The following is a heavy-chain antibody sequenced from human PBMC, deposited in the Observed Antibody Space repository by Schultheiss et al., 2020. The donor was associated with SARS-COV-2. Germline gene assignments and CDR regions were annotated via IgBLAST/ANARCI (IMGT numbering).Heavy chain of an antibody. Sequence: SQTLSLTCTVSGGSISSSSYYWSWIRQPPGKGLEWIGSIYYSGSTYYNPSLKSRVTISVDTSKNQFSLKLSSVTAADTAVYYCARDELTEGRYCSGGSCHDGYWGQGTLVTVSS. V-gene: IGHV4-39*07. J-gene: IGHJ4*02. CDR2: IYYSGST. CDR3: ARDELTEGRYCSGGSCHDGY. D-gene: IGHD2-15*01. CDR1: GGSISSSSYY.